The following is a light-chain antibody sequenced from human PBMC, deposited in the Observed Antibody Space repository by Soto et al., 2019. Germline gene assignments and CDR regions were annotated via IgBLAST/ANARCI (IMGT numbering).Light chain of an antibody. V-gene: IGLV2-11*01. J-gene: IGLJ3*02. CDR1: SSDVGDYSY. Sequence: QPVLTQPRSVSGSPGQSVTISCTGTSSDVGDYSYVSWYQQCPGKAPKLVIYDVSKRPSGVPDRFSGSKSGNTASLTISGLQAEDEADYYCCSFAGSYTFWVFGGGTKLT. CDR2: DVS. CDR3: CSFAGSYTFWV.